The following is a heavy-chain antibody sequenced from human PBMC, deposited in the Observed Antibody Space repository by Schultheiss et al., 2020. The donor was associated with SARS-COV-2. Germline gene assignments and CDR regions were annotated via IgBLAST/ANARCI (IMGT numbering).Heavy chain of an antibody. CDR3: AGLQGVVAATWEYYGMDV. D-gene: IGHD2-15*01. Sequence: GGSLRLSCAASGFTFSSYSMNWVRQAPGKGLEWVSSISSSSSYIYYADSVKGRFTISRDNDKNSLYLQMNSLRAEDTAVYYCAGLQGVVAATWEYYGMDVWGQGTTVTVSS. CDR1: GFTFSSYS. J-gene: IGHJ6*02. CDR2: ISSSSSYI. V-gene: IGHV3-21*01.